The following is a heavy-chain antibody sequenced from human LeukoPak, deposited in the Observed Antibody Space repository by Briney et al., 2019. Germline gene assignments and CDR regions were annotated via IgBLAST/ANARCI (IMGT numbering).Heavy chain of an antibody. CDR2: VSYSGGT. J-gene: IGHJ3*01. CDR3: ARAPMGITTSAFPDAFDF. Sequence: SETLSLTCTVSGDSVSGHYWSWIRQTPGKGLEWIGYVSYSGGTNYNPSLKRRVSISLDTSKNQFSLKLSSPAAADPAVYYCARAPMGITTSAFPDAFDFWGQGTMVTVSS. CDR1: GDSVSGHY. V-gene: IGHV4-59*02. D-gene: IGHD1-1*01.